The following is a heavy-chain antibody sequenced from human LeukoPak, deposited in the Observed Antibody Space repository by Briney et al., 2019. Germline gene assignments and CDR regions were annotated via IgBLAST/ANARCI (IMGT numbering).Heavy chain of an antibody. J-gene: IGHJ4*02. CDR1: GFTFSSSA. V-gene: IGHV3-23*01. Sequence: GGALRLSCAASGFTFSSSAMSWVRQAPGKGLEWVSAISNNGGYTYYADSVQGRVTISRDHSKSTLCLQMNSLRAEDTAVYYCAKQLGYCSDGSCYFPYWGQGTLVTVSS. CDR2: ISNNGGYT. D-gene: IGHD2-15*01. CDR3: AKQLGYCSDGSCYFPY.